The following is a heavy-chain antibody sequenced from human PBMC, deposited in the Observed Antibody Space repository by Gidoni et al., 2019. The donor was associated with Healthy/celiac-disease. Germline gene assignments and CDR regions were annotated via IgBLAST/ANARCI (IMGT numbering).Heavy chain of an antibody. V-gene: IGHV1-2*02. J-gene: IGHJ4*02. D-gene: IGHD3-10*01. CDR2: INPNSGGT. CDR3: AREPYYYGSATPPDSTELDY. CDR1: GYTFTGDY. Sequence: QVQLVQSGDEVKKPGASVKVSCQASGYTFTGDYIHWVRQAPGQGLEWMGWINPNSGGTNDAQKFQGSVTMTRDPSISTAYMELSRLRSVDTAVYYCAREPYYYGSATPPDSTELDYWGQVTLVTVSS.